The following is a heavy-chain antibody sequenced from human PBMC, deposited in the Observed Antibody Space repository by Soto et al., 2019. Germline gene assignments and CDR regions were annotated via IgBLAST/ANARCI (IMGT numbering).Heavy chain of an antibody. V-gene: IGHV3-73*01. CDR2: IRSKANSYAT. CDR1: GFTFSGSA. D-gene: IGHD3-3*01. Sequence: QPGGSVRLSCAASGFTFSGSAMHWVRQASGKGLEWVGRIRSKANSYATAYAASVKGRFTISRDDSKNTAYLQMNSLKTEDTAVYYCTLPNYDFWSGPYYYYYGMDVWGQGTTVTVSS. CDR3: TLPNYDFWSGPYYYYYGMDV. J-gene: IGHJ6*02.